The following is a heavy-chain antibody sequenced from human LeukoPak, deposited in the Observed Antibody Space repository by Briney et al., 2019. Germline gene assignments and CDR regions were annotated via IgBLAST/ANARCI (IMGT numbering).Heavy chain of an antibody. D-gene: IGHD1-26*01. CDR2: ISSNSGNI. CDR3: AKALLARKGARGDHYYEP. V-gene: IGHV3-9*01. Sequence: GRSLRLFCAGSGFNFDDYDMHWVRHPPGKGLEWVSSISSNSGNIAYADSVKGRFTISRDNARNSLYLQMNSLRPEDTALYYCAKALLARKGARGDHYYEPCGQGTLVTVSS. J-gene: IGHJ5*02. CDR1: GFNFDDYD.